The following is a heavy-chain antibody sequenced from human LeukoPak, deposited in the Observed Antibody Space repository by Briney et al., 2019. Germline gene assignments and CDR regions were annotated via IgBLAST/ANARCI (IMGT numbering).Heavy chain of an antibody. CDR2: IYYSGST. CDR3: ARGPVVVTMRFDAFDI. J-gene: IGHJ3*02. V-gene: IGHV4-59*08. D-gene: IGHD3-3*01. CDR1: GGSISSYY. Sequence: SETLSLTCTVSGGSISSYYWSWIRQLPGKGLEWIGYIYYSGSTNYNPSLKSRVTISVDTSKNQFSLKLSSVTAADTAVYYCARGPVVVTMRFDAFDIWGQGTMVTVSS.